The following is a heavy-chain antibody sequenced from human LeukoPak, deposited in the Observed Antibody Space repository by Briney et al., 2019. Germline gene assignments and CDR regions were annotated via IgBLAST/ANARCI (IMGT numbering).Heavy chain of an antibody. Sequence: GGSLRLSCAASGFTFSSYAMHWVRQAPGKGLEWVAVISYDGSNKYYTDSVKGRFTISRDNSKNTLYLQMNSLRAEDTAVYYCARDLTCSSSWPYYFDYWGQGTLVTVSS. CDR3: ARDLTCSSSWPYYFDY. CDR2: ISYDGSNK. CDR1: GFTFSSYA. V-gene: IGHV3-30-3*01. D-gene: IGHD6-13*01. J-gene: IGHJ4*02.